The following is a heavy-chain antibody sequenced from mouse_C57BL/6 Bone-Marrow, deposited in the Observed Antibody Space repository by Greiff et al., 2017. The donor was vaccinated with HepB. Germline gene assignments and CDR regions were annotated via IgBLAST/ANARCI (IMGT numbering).Heavy chain of an antibody. CDR3: AREDYYGSSYVYWYFDV. CDR1: GYTFTDYY. CDR2: IFPGSGST. V-gene: IGHV1-75*01. J-gene: IGHJ1*03. Sequence: QVHVKQSGPELVKPGASVKISCKASGYTFTDYYMNWVKQRPGQGLEWIGWIFPGSGSTYYNEKFKGKATLTVDKSSSTAYMLLSSLTSEDSAVYFCAREDYYGSSYVYWYFDVWGTGTTVTVSS. D-gene: IGHD1-1*01.